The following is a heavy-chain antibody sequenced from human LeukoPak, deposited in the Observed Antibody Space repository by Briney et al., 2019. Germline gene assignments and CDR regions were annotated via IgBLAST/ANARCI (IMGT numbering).Heavy chain of an antibody. Sequence: GGSLRLSCAASGLTFSSHWMSWVRRAPGKGLEWVANIKQDGSEKYYVDSVKGRFTISRDNAKNSLYLQMNSLRAEDTAVYYCARGLPHYYGMDVWGQGTTVTVSS. V-gene: IGHV3-7*03. CDR3: ARGLPHYYGMDV. CDR1: GLTFSSHW. D-gene: IGHD2-15*01. J-gene: IGHJ6*02. CDR2: IKQDGSEK.